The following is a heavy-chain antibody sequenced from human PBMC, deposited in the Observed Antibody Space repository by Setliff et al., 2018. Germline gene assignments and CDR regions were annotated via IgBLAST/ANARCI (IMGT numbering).Heavy chain of an antibody. Sequence: GGSLRLSCAAAGFTFSGSAMYGVRQAAGKGLEWVGRIRSKSDSYATIYAASVRGRFTISRDDSKNTAYLQMNSLKTEDTAVYYCTFARDGYDVFDIWGQGTMVTVSS. CDR2: IRSKSDSYAT. V-gene: IGHV3-73*01. CDR3: TFARDGYDVFDI. CDR1: GFTFSGSA. D-gene: IGHD5-18*01. J-gene: IGHJ3*02.